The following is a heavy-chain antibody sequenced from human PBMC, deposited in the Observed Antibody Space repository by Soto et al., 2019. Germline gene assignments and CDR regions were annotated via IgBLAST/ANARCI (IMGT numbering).Heavy chain of an antibody. CDR1: GFTLSMSA. D-gene: IGHD3-16*02. Sequence: EVQLMESGGGLVQPGGSLRLSCASSGFTLSMSAVNWVRQAPGKGLEWVSYISDSGDRTYYADSVKGRFPISRDRSKNTVSLQMDSLRAEDAAVYYCAKDRGIIVKAGDAFDVWGQGTKVTVSS. CDR2: ISDSGDRT. CDR3: AKDRGIIVKAGDAFDV. J-gene: IGHJ3*01. V-gene: IGHV3-23*01.